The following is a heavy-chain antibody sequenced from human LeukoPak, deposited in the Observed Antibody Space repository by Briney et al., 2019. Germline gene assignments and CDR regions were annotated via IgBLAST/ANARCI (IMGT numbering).Heavy chain of an antibody. CDR3: ARGLSGSYYLIYSYYYYMDV. Sequence: GASVKVSCKASGYTFTSYDINWVRQATGQGLEWMGWMNPNSGNTGDAQKFQGRVTMTRNTSISTAYMELSSLRSEDTAVYYCARGLSGSYYLIYSYYYYMDVWGKGTTVTVSS. J-gene: IGHJ6*03. CDR1: GYTFTSYD. V-gene: IGHV1-8*01. CDR2: MNPNSGNT. D-gene: IGHD1-26*01.